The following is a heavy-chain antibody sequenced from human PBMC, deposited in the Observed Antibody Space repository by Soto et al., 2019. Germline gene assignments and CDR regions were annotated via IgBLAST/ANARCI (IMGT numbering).Heavy chain of an antibody. CDR2: ISGDGINT. CDR3: ARGNLSFDFDS. D-gene: IGHD3-10*01. J-gene: IGHJ4*02. V-gene: IGHV3-30*03. Sequence: QIQLVESGGDVVQPGRSLRLSCAASGLNCGFFGMHWVRQAPGKGLEWVAFISGDGINTHYADSVRGRFTLSRDYYKKTMYLQTDTLIEDDTAVYYCARGNLSFDFDSWGQGTLVSVS. CDR1: GLNCGFFG.